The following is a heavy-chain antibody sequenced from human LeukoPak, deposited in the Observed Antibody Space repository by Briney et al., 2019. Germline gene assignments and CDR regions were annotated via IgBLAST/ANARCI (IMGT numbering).Heavy chain of an antibody. Sequence: SETLSLTCTVSGGSINSGDYYWVWIRQPPGKGLEWIGSIYYSGSTSYNPSLKSRVTMTVDTSKNQFSLKLSSVTAADTAVYYCARTYYDSSGYPGNYYYYYYMDVWGKGTTVTVSS. CDR2: IYYSGST. D-gene: IGHD3-22*01. V-gene: IGHV4-39*07. CDR1: GGSINSGDYY. J-gene: IGHJ6*03. CDR3: ARTYYDSSGYPGNYYYYYYMDV.